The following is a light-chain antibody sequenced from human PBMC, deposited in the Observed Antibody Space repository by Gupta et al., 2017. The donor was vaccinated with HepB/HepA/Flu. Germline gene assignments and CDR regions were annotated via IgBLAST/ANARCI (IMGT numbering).Light chain of an antibody. CDR1: QRSSTY. J-gene: IGKJ1*01. CDR3: QQSDSSLWT. V-gene: IGKV1-39*01. CDR2: GAS. Sequence: DIQMTQSPASLSASVGDRVTITCRASQRSSTYLNWYQQKPGKAPKLLIYGASSLQSGVPSRFSGSGSGTDFTLTISRLQPEDFATYYCQQSDSSLWTFGQGTKVEIK.